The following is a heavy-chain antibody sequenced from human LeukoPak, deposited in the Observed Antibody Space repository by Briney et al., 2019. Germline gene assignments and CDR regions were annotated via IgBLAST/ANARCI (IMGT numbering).Heavy chain of an antibody. V-gene: IGHV4-39*01. J-gene: IGHJ4*02. CDR1: GGSISSSSYY. CDR2: IYYSGST. D-gene: IGHD3-16*01. Sequence: SETLSLTCTVSGGSISSSSYYWGWIRQPPGKGLEWIGSIYYSGSTYYNPSLKSRVTISVDTSKNQFSLKLSSVTAADTAVYYCASLNMITFGGVHDYWGQGTLVTVSS. CDR3: ASLNMITFGGVHDY.